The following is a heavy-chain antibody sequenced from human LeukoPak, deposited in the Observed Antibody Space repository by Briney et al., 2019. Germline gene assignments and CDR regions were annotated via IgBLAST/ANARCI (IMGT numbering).Heavy chain of an antibody. V-gene: IGHV3-11*01. CDR2: ISSSGSTI. D-gene: IGHD6-19*01. J-gene: IGHJ6*02. CDR1: GFTFSDYY. CDR3: ARDHEQWLSTYYYYCGMDV. Sequence: GGSLRLSCAASGFTFSDYYMSWIRQALGKGLEWVSYISSSGSTIYYADSVKGRFTISRDNAKNSLYLQMNSLRAEDTAVYYCARDHEQWLSTYYYYCGMDVWGQGTTVTVSS.